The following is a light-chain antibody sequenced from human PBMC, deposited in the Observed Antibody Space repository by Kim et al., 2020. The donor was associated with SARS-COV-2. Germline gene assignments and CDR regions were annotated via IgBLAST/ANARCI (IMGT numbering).Light chain of an antibody. J-gene: IGKJ1*01. CDR3: QQYGSSPRT. CDR2: GAS. V-gene: IGKV3-20*01. Sequence: PGERATHSCRTSQRVSSSYLAWYQQKPGQAPRLLIYGASSRATGIPDRFSGSGSGTDFTLTISRLEPEDFAVYYCQQYGSSPRTFGQGTKVDIK. CDR1: QRVSSSY.